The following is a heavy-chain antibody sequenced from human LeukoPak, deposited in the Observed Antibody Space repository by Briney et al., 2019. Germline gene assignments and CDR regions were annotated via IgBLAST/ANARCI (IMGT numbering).Heavy chain of an antibody. CDR2: ISAYNGNT. CDR3: ARVLRWYDSSGYLNY. V-gene: IGHV1-18*01. D-gene: IGHD3-22*01. CDR1: GYTFTSYG. Sequence: GASVRVSCKASGYTFTSYGISWVRQAPGQGLEWMGGISAYNGNTNYAQTLQGRVTMTTDTATSTAYMELRSLRSDDTAVYYCARVLRWYDSSGYLNYWGQGTLVTVSS. J-gene: IGHJ4*02.